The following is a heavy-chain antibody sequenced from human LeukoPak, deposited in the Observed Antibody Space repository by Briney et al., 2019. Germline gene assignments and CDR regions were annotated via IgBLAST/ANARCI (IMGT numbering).Heavy chain of an antibody. CDR1: GFSFSSYG. J-gene: IGHJ4*02. D-gene: IGHD3-16*01. CDR2: ISYDGTNK. V-gene: IGHV3-30*18. Sequence: GRSLRLSCAASGFSFSSYGMHWVRQAPGKGLEWVAVISYDGTNKYYADSVKGRVTISRDNSKTTPYLQMNSLRAEDTAVYYCAKGQYDWGPYYFDYWGQGTLVTVSS. CDR3: AKGQYDWGPYYFDY.